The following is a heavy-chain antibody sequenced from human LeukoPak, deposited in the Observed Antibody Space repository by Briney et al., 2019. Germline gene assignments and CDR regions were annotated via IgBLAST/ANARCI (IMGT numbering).Heavy chain of an antibody. CDR2: INHSGST. J-gene: IGHJ4*02. D-gene: IGHD3-10*01. Sequence: PSETLSLTCAVYGGSFSGYYWSWIRQPPGKGLEWIGEINHSGSTNYNPSLKSRVTISVDTSKNQFSLKLSSVTAADTAVYYCARGRRARKRGFDYWGQGTLVTVSS. CDR1: GGSFSGYY. CDR3: ARGRRARKRGFDY. V-gene: IGHV4-34*01.